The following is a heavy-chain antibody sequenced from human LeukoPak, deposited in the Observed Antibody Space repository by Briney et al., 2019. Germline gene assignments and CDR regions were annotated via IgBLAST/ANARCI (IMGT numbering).Heavy chain of an antibody. CDR3: ASSLDYSSYGMDV. CDR1: GGSFSGYY. D-gene: IGHD4-11*01. CDR2: INHSGST. Sequence: SETLSLTCAVYGGSFSGYYWSWIHQPPGKGLEWIGEINHSGSTNYNPSLKSRVTISVDTSKNQFSLKLSSVTAADTAVYYCASSLDYSSYGMDVWGQGTTVTVSS. J-gene: IGHJ6*02. V-gene: IGHV4-34*01.